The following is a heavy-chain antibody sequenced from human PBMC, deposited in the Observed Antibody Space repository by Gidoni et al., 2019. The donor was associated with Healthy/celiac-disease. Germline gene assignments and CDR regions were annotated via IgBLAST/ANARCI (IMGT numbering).Heavy chain of an antibody. CDR1: GGSISSVGYY. CDR3: ASGGGGTMGFDY. J-gene: IGHJ4*02. CDR2: IYYSGST. D-gene: IGHD3-10*01. V-gene: IGHV4-31*03. Sequence: QVQLQESGPGLVKPSQTLSLTCTVSGGSISSVGYYWSWIRQHPGKGLEWIGYIYYSGSTYYNPSLKSRVTISVDTSKHQFSLKLSSVTAADTAVYYCASGGGGTMGFDYWGQGTLVTVSS.